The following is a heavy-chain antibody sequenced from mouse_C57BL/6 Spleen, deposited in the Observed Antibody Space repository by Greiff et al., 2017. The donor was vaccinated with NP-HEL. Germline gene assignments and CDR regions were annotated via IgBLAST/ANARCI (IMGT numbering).Heavy chain of an antibody. CDR3: ERHPPSTTVVPYWYFDV. CDR2: ISGGGGNT. Sequence: EVKLVESGGGLVKPGGSLKLSCAASGFTFSSYTMSWVRQTPEKRLEWVATISGGGGNTYYPDSVKGRFTISRDNAKNTLYLQMSSLRSEDTALYYCERHPPSTTVVPYWYFDVWGTGTTVTVSS. D-gene: IGHD1-1*01. V-gene: IGHV5-9*01. J-gene: IGHJ1*03. CDR1: GFTFSSYT.